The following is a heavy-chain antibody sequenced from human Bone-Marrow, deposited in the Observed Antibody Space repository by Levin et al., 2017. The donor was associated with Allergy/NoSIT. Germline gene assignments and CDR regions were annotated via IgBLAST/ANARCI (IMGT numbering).Heavy chain of an antibody. V-gene: IGHV5-51*01. CDR1: GYSFTSYW. Sequence: GESLKISCKGSGYSFTSYWIGWVRQMPGKGLEWMGIIYPGDSDTRYSPSFQGQVTISADKSISTAYLQWSSLKASDTAMYYCARHRGSSSRGYYSYYYMDVWGKGTTVTVSS. D-gene: IGHD2-15*01. J-gene: IGHJ6*03. CDR2: IYPGDSDT. CDR3: ARHRGSSSRGYYSYYYMDV.